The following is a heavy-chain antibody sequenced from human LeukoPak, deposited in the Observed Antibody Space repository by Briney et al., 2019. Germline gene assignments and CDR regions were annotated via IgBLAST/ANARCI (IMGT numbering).Heavy chain of an antibody. CDR3: ATAPTIGWELLSYAFDI. D-gene: IGHD1-26*01. V-gene: IGHV1-24*01. Sequence: ASVKVSCKVSGYTLTELSMHWVRQAPGKGLEWMGGFDPEDGETIYAQKFQGRVTMTEDTSTDTAYMELSSLRSEDTAVYYCATAPTIGWELLSYAFDIWGQGTMVTVYS. J-gene: IGHJ3*02. CDR1: GYTLTELS. CDR2: FDPEDGET.